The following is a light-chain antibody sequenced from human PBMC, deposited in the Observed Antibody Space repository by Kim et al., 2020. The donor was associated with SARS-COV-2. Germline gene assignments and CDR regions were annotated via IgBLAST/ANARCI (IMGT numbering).Light chain of an antibody. CDR3: QQYGSSPLT. CDR2: GAS. J-gene: IGKJ4*01. V-gene: IGKV3-20*01. Sequence: APGERATLSCRASQSVSSSYVAWYQQKPGQAPRLLSYGASSRATGIPDRFSGSGSGTDFTLTISRLEPEDFAVYYCQQYGSSPLTFGGGTKVDIK. CDR1: QSVSSSY.